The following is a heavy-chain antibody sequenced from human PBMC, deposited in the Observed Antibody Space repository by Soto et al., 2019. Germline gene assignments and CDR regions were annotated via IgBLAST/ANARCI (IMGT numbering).Heavy chain of an antibody. CDR1: GYSFSSYW. CDR3: ARTSAAGKYYYGMEV. CDR2: IYPGDSDT. Sequence: GESLKISCKASGYSFSSYWIGWVRQMPGKGLEWMGIIYPGDSDTRYSPSFQGQVTISADKSISTAYLQWSSLKASDTAMYYCARTSAAGKYYYGMEVWGQGTRVTVSS. V-gene: IGHV5-51*01. D-gene: IGHD6-13*01. J-gene: IGHJ6*02.